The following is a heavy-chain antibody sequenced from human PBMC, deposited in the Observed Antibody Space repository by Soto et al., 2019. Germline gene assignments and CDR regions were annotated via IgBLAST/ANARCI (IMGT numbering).Heavy chain of an antibody. V-gene: IGHV1-18*01. CDR2: IRPDNGNT. J-gene: IGHJ1*01. Sequence: ASVKVSCKASGYTFSTSGISWVRHAPGQGLEWVGWIRPDNGNTKSAQRLQGRVTLTTDTSASTDYMELRSLTSDDTAMYYCARDTESNRYNDWGQGTLVTVSS. CDR3: ARDTESNRYND. CDR1: GYTFSTSG. D-gene: IGHD1-20*01.